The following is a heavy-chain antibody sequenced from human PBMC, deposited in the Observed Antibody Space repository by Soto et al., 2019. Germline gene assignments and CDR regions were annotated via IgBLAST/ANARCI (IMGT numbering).Heavy chain of an antibody. CDR2: ISIRGGDE. CDR3: ARGTIVARQHLDY. CDR1: GFTFSSYA. V-gene: IGHV3-30*03. Sequence: QVQLVESGGVVVQPGKSLRLSCAASGFTFSSYAMHWARQAPGKWLEWVTVISIRGGDEYYAESVRGRFTISRDDSKNTLYLQMDSLRVEDTAVYYCARGTIVARQHLDYWGQGTLVTVSS. J-gene: IGHJ4*02. D-gene: IGHD6-6*01.